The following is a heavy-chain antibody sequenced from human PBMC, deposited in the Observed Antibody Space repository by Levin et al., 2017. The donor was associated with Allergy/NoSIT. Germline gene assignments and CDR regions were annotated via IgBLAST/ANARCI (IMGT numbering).Heavy chain of an antibody. CDR1: GFTFSSYG. Sequence: GGSLRLSCAASGFTFSSYGMHWVRQAPGKGLEWVAVISYDGSNKYYADSVKGRFTISRDNSKNTLYLQMNSLRAEDTAVYYCAKDALPTTVTRFDYWGQGTLVTVSS. CDR3: AKDALPTTVTRFDY. CDR2: ISYDGSNK. V-gene: IGHV3-30*18. D-gene: IGHD4-17*01. J-gene: IGHJ4*02.